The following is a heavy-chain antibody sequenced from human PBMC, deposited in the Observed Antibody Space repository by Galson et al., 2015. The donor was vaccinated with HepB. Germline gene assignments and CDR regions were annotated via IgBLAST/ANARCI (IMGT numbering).Heavy chain of an antibody. J-gene: IGHJ3*02. V-gene: IGHV3-13*01. CDR1: GFTFSSYD. Sequence: SLRLSCAASGFTFSSYDMHWVRQATGKGLEWVSAIGTAGDTYYPGSVKGRFTISRENAKNSLYLQMNSLRAGDTAVYYCAREGRHYAFDIWGQGTMVTVSS. CDR2: IGTAGDT. CDR3: AREGRHYAFDI.